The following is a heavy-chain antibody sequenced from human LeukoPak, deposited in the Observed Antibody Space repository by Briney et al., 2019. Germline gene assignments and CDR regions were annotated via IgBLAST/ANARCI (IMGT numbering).Heavy chain of an antibody. V-gene: IGHV3-7*01. CDR1: GFTFSSYW. Sequence: GGSLRLSCAASGFTFSSYWMSWVRQAPGKGLEWVANIKQDGSEKYYVDSVKGRFTISRDDAKNSLYLQMNSLRAEDTAVYYCARATYSSSSEYDYWGQGTLVTVSS. J-gene: IGHJ4*02. CDR2: IKQDGSEK. CDR3: ARATYSSSSEYDY. D-gene: IGHD6-6*01.